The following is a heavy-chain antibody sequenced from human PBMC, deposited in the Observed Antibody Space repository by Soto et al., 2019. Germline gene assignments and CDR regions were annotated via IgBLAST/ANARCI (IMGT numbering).Heavy chain of an antibody. D-gene: IGHD3-10*01. CDR1: GGSISSSSYY. Sequence: QLQLQESGPGLVKPWETLSLTCTVSGGSISSSSYYWGWIRQPPGKGLEWIGSIYYSGSTYYNPSLMTVVTEFVDTSKNQFSLKLRSVTAADTAVYYGARQVLYYYQNWYFDLWGLGTLVTVYS. CDR3: ARQVLYYYQNWYFDL. CDR2: IYYSGST. V-gene: IGHV4-39*01. J-gene: IGHJ2*01.